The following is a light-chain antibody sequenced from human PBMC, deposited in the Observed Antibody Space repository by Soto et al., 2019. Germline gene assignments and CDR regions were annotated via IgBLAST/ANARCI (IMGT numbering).Light chain of an antibody. Sequence: EIVLTQSPATLSLFPGERATLSCRASQTVRAYLAWYQQKPGQAPRLLISDASKRATGIPARFSGSGSGTDFSLTISSLEAEDFAVYYCHQRSNWPPTFGVGTQVAIK. V-gene: IGKV3-11*01. CDR1: QTVRAY. CDR3: HQRSNWPPT. J-gene: IGKJ4*02. CDR2: DAS.